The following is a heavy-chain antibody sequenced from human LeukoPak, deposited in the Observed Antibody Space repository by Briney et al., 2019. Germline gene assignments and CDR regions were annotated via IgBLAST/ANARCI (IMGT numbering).Heavy chain of an antibody. Sequence: SQTLSLTCAISGDSVSSNSVAWTWIRQSPSRGLEWLGRTYYRSKWYSDYAVSVKSRITINPDTSKNQFSPQLKSVTPEDTAVYYCARVVSREWFFDYWGQGTLVTVSS. J-gene: IGHJ4*02. CDR3: ARVVSREWFFDY. D-gene: IGHD3-3*01. CDR2: TYYRSKWYS. CDR1: GDSVSSNSVA. V-gene: IGHV6-1*01.